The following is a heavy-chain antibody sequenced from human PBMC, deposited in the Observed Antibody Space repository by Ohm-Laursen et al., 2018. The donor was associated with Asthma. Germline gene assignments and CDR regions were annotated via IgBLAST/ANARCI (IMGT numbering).Heavy chain of an antibody. CDR2: INHSGST. Sequence: SDTLSLTCAVYGGSFSGYYWSWIRQPPGKGLEWIGEINHSGSTNYNPSLKSRVTISVDTSKNQFSLKLSSVTAADTAVYYCARGRATFDYWGQGTLVTVSS. CDR3: ARGRATFDY. D-gene: IGHD1-26*01. CDR1: GGSFSGYY. V-gene: IGHV4-34*01. J-gene: IGHJ4*02.